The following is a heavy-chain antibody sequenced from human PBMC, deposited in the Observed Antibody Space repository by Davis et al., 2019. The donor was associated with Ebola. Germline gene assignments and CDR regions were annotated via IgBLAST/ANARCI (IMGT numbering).Heavy chain of an antibody. CDR3: ARVIGHYDFWSGSISDYGLDV. CDR1: GGSFSSNSW. Sequence: SETLSLTCAVYGGSFSSNSWWSWVRQPPGKGLEWIGEVYQTGGTNYNPSLKSRVTISVDTSKNQFSLKLSSVTAADTAVYYCARVIGHYDFWSGSISDYGLDVWGQGTTVTVSS. J-gene: IGHJ6*02. D-gene: IGHD3-3*01. CDR2: VYQTGGT. V-gene: IGHV4-4*02.